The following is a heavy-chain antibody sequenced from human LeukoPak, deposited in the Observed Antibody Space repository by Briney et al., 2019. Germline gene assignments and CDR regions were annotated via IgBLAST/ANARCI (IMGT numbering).Heavy chain of an antibody. CDR3: ARDQASDIVVVPAAKPIDY. J-gene: IGHJ4*02. V-gene: IGHV1-18*01. D-gene: IGHD2-2*02. CDR2: ISAYTGNT. Sequence: ASVKVSCKASGYTFTNFGISWVRQAPGQGLEWMGWISAYTGNTKYAQKLQVRVTMTTEKSTSTAYMELRSLSSDDTAVYYCARDQASDIVVVPAAKPIDYWGQGTLITVSS. CDR1: GYTFTNFG.